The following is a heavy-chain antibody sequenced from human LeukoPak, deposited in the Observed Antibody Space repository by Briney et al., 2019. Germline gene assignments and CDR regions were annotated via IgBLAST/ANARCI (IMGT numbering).Heavy chain of an antibody. Sequence: PEGSLRLSCAASGFTFSSHWMHWVRQAPGKGLVWVSRINPDGSSTSYADSVKGRFTISRDNAKNTLYLQMNSLRAEDTAVYHCARDPHRYYDSSGYYFDYWGQGTQVTVSS. J-gene: IGHJ4*02. CDR1: GFTFSSHW. CDR3: ARDPHRYYDSSGYYFDY. V-gene: IGHV3-74*01. CDR2: INPDGSST. D-gene: IGHD3-22*01.